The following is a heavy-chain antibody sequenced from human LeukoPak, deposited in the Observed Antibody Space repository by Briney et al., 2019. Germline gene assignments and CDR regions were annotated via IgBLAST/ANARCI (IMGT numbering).Heavy chain of an antibody. J-gene: IGHJ6*02. CDR2: ISGSGGST. D-gene: IGHD3-22*01. Sequence: PGGSLRLSCAASGFTFSSYALSWVRQAPGMGLEWVSGISGSGGSTYYADSVKGRFTISRDNSKNTLYLQMNSLRAEDTAVYYCAKDYDSSGPTMGDVWGQGTTVTVSS. V-gene: IGHV3-23*01. CDR1: GFTFSSYA. CDR3: AKDYDSSGPTMGDV.